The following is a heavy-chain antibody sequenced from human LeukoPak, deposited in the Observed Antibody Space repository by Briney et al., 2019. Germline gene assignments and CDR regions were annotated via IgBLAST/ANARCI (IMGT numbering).Heavy chain of an antibody. CDR2: VWSGGSRN. V-gene: IGHV3-30*02. CDR1: GFTVSSNY. Sequence: GGSLRLSCAASGFTVSSNYMSWVRQAPGKGLEWVAIVWSGGSRNTYADSVKGRFTISRDNSKNTLYLQMNSLRVEDTAIYYCAKESNGLDIWGRGTMVIVTS. J-gene: IGHJ3*02. CDR3: AKESNGLDI. D-gene: IGHD2-8*01.